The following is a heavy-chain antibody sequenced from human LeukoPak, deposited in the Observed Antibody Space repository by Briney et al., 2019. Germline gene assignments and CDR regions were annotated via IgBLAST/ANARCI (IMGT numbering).Heavy chain of an antibody. CDR1: GFTLSSYW. D-gene: IGHD2-15*01. CDR2: TNSDGSST. CDR3: ATSRYCSGGSCSYH. J-gene: IGHJ4*01. V-gene: IGHV3-74*01. Sequence: GGSLSLSCAASGFTLSSYWMYWVRQAPGKGLMWVSRTNSDGSSTNYADSVKGRFTISRDNAKNTLYLQMNSLRAEDTAVYYCATSRYCSGGSCSYHWGQGTLVTVSS.